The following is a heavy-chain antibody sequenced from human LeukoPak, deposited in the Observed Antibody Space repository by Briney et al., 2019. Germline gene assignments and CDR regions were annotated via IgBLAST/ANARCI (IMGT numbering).Heavy chain of an antibody. J-gene: IGHJ5*02. D-gene: IGHD2-15*01. V-gene: IGHV3-7*01. CDR1: GFTFSTYW. CDR2: IKPDGSEK. Sequence: PGGSLRLSCAASGFTFSTYWMSWVRQAPGKGLEWVANIKPDGSEKYYVDSVKGRFNISRDNAKNSLNLQMNSLRADGTAVYYCARGGSRFDPWGQGTLVTVSS. CDR3: ARGGSRFDP.